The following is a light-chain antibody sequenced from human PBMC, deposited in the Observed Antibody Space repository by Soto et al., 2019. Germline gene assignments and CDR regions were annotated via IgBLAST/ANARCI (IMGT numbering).Light chain of an antibody. Sequence: QSVRTQHRAVSGSPGQSVTISCTGTSSDVGGSDYVSWFQHYPGKGPKLLIYDVTRRPSGVSDRFSGSKSGNTASLTISGLQVEDEADYYCCSHAGSYTFRVFGTGTKV. V-gene: IGLV2-11*01. CDR2: DVT. J-gene: IGLJ1*01. CDR3: CSHAGSYTFRV. CDR1: SSDVGGSDY.